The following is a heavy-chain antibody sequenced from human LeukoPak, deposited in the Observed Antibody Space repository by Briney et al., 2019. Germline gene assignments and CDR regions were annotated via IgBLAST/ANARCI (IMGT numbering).Heavy chain of an antibody. Sequence: PGGSLRLSCAASGFTFSSYGMRWVRHAPGKGLEWLAVIWYDGSNKYYADSVKGRFTISRDNSKNTLYLQMNSLRAEDTAVYYCARSVSGLTVSPFDYWGQGTLVTVSS. J-gene: IGHJ4*02. CDR1: GFTFSSYG. CDR3: ARSVSGLTVSPFDY. D-gene: IGHD3-9*01. V-gene: IGHV3-33*01. CDR2: IWYDGSNK.